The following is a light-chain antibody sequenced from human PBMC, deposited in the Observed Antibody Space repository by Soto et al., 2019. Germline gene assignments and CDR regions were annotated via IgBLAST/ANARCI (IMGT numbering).Light chain of an antibody. CDR2: GAH. CDR3: QQYQNGTSWT. Sequence: LTQSPWTLSLSLGERATISCRASQSIRGHYLAWYQQKPGQAQRLHISGAHKRAPDSADRFSGSGCGTDFALTISSMSPQDFAVYICQQYQNGTSWTFGQGTKVDIK. V-gene: IGKV3-20*01. J-gene: IGKJ1*01. CDR1: QSIRGHY.